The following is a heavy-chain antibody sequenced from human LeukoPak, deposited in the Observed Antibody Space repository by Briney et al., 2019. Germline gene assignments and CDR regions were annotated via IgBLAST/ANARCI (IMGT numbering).Heavy chain of an antibody. J-gene: IGHJ4*02. V-gene: IGHV3-30*18. Sequence: GGSLRLSRAASGFTFRNYGMHWVRQAPGKGLEWVAGISFDGNKKYYADSVKGRFTISRDNSKNMLYLQVHSLRVGDTAVFYCAKEYSYGYIIFENWGQGTLVAVSS. D-gene: IGHD5-18*01. CDR3: AKEYSYGYIIFEN. CDR2: ISFDGNKK. CDR1: GFTFRNYG.